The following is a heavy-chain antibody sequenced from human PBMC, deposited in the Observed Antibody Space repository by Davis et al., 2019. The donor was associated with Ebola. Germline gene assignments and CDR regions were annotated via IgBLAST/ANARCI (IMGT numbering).Heavy chain of an antibody. Sequence: GESLKISCAASGFTFSSYWMHWVRQDPVKGLVWVSLINTDGGGTAYADSVKGRFTVSRDNAKNTLSLQMNSLRAEDTAIYYCARDKSISRVTGTDYWGQGTLVTVSS. CDR3: ARDKSISRVTGTDY. CDR1: GFTFSSYW. D-gene: IGHD6-19*01. J-gene: IGHJ4*02. V-gene: IGHV3-74*03. CDR2: INTDGGGT.